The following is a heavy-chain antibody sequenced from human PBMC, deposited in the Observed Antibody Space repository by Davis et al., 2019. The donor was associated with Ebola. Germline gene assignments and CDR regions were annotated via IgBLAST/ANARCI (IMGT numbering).Heavy chain of an antibody. J-gene: IGHJ4*02. CDR2: IYYSGST. V-gene: IGHV4-4*02. D-gene: IGHD2-2*01. CDR1: GGSISSSNW. CDR3: ASVGYCSSTSCRDY. Sequence: SETLSLTCAVSGGSISSSNWWSWVRQPPGKGLEWIGYIYYSGSTNYNPSLKSRVTISVDTSKNQFSLKLSSVTAADTAVYYCASVGYCSSTSCRDYWGQGTLVTVSS.